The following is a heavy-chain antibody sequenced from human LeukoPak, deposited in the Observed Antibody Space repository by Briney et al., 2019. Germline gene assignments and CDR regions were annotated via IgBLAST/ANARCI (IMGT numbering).Heavy chain of an antibody. V-gene: IGHV4-28*06. CDR3: ARSRGSWYPSYFDY. D-gene: IGHD6-13*01. CDR2: IYYSGST. Sequence: SENLSLNCAVSGYSISSSNWWRWIRQPPGKGLEWIGYIYYSGSTNYNPSLRSRVTMAVDTSKNQFSLKLSSVTALDTAVYYCARSRGSWYPSYFDYWGQGTLVTVSS. J-gene: IGHJ4*02. CDR1: GYSISSSNW.